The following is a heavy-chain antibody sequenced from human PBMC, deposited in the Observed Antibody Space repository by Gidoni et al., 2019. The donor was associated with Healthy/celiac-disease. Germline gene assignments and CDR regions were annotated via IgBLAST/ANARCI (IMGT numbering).Heavy chain of an antibody. Sequence: QVQLVAAGGGVVQHGRSLRLSCAASGFTFISYGMPWVRQAPGKGVEGVAVISYDGGNIYYTDSVKARFTISRDNSKNTLYLQMNSLRAEDTAVYFCAKIGYGDYRRTIEAWGQGTLVTVSS. CDR1: GFTFISYG. J-gene: IGHJ4*02. D-gene: IGHD4-17*01. CDR3: AKIGYGDYRRTIEA. V-gene: IGHV3-30*18. CDR2: ISYDGGNI.